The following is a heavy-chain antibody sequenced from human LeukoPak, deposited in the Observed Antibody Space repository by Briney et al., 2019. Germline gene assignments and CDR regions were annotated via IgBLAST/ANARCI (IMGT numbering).Heavy chain of an antibody. CDR2: IYYRGST. CDR1: GDSISGSISSHY. J-gene: IGHJ4*02. Sequence: ETLSLTCTVSGDSISGSISSHYWSWLRQPPGKGLEWIGCIYYRGSTNYNPPLKSRVTISVDTSKNQFSLKLSSVTAVDTAVYYCARHGGGYSDFDYWGQGTLVTVSS. V-gene: IGHV4-59*08. CDR3: ARHGGGYSDFDY. D-gene: IGHD1-26*01.